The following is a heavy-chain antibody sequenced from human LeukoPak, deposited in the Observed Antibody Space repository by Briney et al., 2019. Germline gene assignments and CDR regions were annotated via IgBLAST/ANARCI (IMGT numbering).Heavy chain of an antibody. CDR3: ARGGQWLVLWWFDP. CDR2: IYYSGST. V-gene: IGHV4-39*07. D-gene: IGHD6-19*01. CDR1: GGSISSSSYY. Sequence: SETLSLTCTVSGGSISSSSYYWGWIRQPPGKGLEWIGSIYYSGSTYYNPSLKSRVTISVDTSKNQFSLKLSSVTAADTAVYYCARGGQWLVLWWFDPWGQGTRVTVSS. J-gene: IGHJ5*02.